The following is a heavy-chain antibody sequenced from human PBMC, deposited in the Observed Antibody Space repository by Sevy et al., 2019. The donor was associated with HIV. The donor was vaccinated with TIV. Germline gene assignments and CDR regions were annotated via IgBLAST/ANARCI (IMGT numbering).Heavy chain of an antibody. D-gene: IGHD6-6*01. J-gene: IGHJ3*02. V-gene: IGHV5-51*01. CDR3: ARPRGIAARHDAFDI. Sequence: GESLKISCKGSGYSFTNFWIAWVRQMPGKGLEWMGIIYPDDSDTRYSPSFQGQVTISADKSISTAYLQWNSLKASDTAMYYCARPRGIAARHDAFDIWAQGTMVTVSS. CDR2: IYPDDSDT. CDR1: GYSFTNFW.